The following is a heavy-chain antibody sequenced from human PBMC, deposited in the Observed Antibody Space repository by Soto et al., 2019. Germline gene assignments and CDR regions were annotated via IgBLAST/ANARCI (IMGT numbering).Heavy chain of an antibody. J-gene: IGHJ4*02. V-gene: IGHV4-59*01. Sequence: SETLSLTCTVSGGSISSYYWSWIREPPGKGLEWIGYIYYSGSTNYNPSLKSRVTISVDTSKNQFSLKLSSVTAADTAVYYCARRSHDACLDYWGQGTLVTVS. CDR1: GGSISSYY. CDR2: IYYSGST. CDR3: ARRSHDACLDY.